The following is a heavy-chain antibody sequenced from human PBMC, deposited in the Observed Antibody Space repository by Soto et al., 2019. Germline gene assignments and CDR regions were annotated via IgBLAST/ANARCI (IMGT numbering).Heavy chain of an antibody. V-gene: IGHV4-39*01. CDR3: ARNGRRSWFDP. CDR2: IYYSGST. Sequence: SETLSLTCTVCGGSISSSSYYWGWIRQPPGKGLEWIGSIYYSGSTYYNPSLKSRVTISVDTSKNQFSLKLSSVTAADTAVYYCARNGRRSWFDPWGQGTLVTVSS. J-gene: IGHJ5*02. CDR1: GGSISSSSYY.